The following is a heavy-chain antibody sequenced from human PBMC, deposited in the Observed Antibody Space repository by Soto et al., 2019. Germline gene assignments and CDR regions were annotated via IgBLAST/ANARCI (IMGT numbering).Heavy chain of an antibody. Sequence: GGSLRLSCEASGFTFSNYAMSWVRQAPGKGLEWVSAISGSGGSTYYADSVKGRSTISRDNSKNTLYLQMNSLRAEDTAVYYCAKGYAPLHHAFDIWCQGTMVTVSS. J-gene: IGHJ3*02. V-gene: IGHV3-23*01. CDR2: ISGSGGST. CDR1: GFTFSNYA. CDR3: AKGYAPLHHAFDI. D-gene: IGHD1-1*01.